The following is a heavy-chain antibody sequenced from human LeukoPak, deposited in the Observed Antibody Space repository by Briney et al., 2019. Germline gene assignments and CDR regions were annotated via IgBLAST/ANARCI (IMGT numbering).Heavy chain of an antibody. CDR3: ARLLVGGQDYFDS. CDR2: IDPTDSYI. D-gene: IGHD2-15*01. CDR1: GYTFTNYW. J-gene: IGHJ4*02. V-gene: IGHV5-10-1*01. Sequence: PGGSLRLSCTGSGYTFTNYWISWVRQMPGKGLEWMGRIDPTDSYINYSPSFQGHVTMSTDNSISTAYLQWSSLKASDTAMYYCARLLVGGQDYFDSWGQATLVTVSS.